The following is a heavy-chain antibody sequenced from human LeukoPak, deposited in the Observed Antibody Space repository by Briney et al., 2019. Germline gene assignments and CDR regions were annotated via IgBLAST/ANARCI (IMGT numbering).Heavy chain of an antibody. D-gene: IGHD6-6*01. CDR2: IYYSGST. V-gene: IGHV4-39*07. CDR1: GGSIRSSRYY. Sequence: SETLSLTCTVSGGSIRSSRYYWGWIRQPPGKGLEWTGSIYYSGSTYYNPSLKSRVTISVDTSKNQLSLKVSSVTAADTAVYYCARDPSSSSPSDYWGQGTLVTVSS. J-gene: IGHJ4*02. CDR3: ARDPSSSSPSDY.